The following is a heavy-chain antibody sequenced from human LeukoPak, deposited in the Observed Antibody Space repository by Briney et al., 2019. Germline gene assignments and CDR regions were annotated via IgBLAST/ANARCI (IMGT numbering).Heavy chain of an antibody. Sequence: TSETLSLTCTVSGGSISSSGYYWGWIRQPPGKGLEWIASIYYSGSTYYNPSLKSRVTISVDTSKNQLSLKVSSLTAADTAVYYCARHEYSGSYYGLSWFDPWGQGTLVTVSS. CDR1: GGSISSSGYY. CDR2: IYYSGST. D-gene: IGHD1-26*01. CDR3: ARHEYSGSYYGLSWFDP. V-gene: IGHV4-39*01. J-gene: IGHJ5*02.